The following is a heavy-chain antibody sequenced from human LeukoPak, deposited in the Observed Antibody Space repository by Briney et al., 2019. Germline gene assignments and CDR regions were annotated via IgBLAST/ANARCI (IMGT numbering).Heavy chain of an antibody. D-gene: IGHD3-22*01. CDR3: ARDYYDSSGRPVDY. J-gene: IGHJ4*02. V-gene: IGHV3-74*01. CDR1: GFTFSSYW. CDR2: INSDGSST. Sequence: PGGSLRLSCAASGFTFSSYWMHWVRHAPGKGLVWVSRINSDGSSTSYADSVKGRFTISRDNAKNTLYLQMNSLRAEDTAVYYCARDYYDSSGRPVDYWGQGTLVTVSS.